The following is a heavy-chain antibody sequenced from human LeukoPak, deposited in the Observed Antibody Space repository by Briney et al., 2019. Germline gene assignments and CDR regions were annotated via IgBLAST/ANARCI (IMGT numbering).Heavy chain of an antibody. CDR2: IYYSGST. CDR3: ARERPRNGGLFDY. D-gene: IGHD3-16*01. V-gene: IGHV4-39*02. J-gene: IGHJ4*02. Sequence: PSETLSLTCTVSGGSISSSSYYWGWIRQPPGKGLEWIGSIYYSGSTYYNPSLKSRVTISVDTSKNQFSLKLSSVTAADTAVYYCARERPRNGGLFDYWGQGNLVTVSS. CDR1: GGSISSSSYY.